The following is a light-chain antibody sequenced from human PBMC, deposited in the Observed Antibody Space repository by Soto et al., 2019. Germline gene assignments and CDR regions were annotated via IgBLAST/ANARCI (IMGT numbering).Light chain of an antibody. CDR3: CSYAGSATVV. Sequence: QSALNQPASVSGSPGQSITISCTGTNSDVGLYNLVSWYQQHPGKAPKLIIYEGIKRPSGVSNRFSGSKSGNTASLTISGLQAEDESDYYCCSYAGSATVVFGGGTKVTVL. CDR1: NSDVGLYNL. CDR2: EGI. V-gene: IGLV2-23*01. J-gene: IGLJ2*01.